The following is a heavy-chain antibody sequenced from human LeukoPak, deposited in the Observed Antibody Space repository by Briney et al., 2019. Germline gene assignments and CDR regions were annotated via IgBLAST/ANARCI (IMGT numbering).Heavy chain of an antibody. CDR3: ATSAGTIYTWFDP. CDR2: IDYSGNT. Sequence: PSETLSLTCTVSGGSIGSDYWSWIRQPPGKGLEWIGYIDYSGNTNYNPSLKSRVTISVDTSKNQLSLKLSSVTAADTAVYYCATSAGTIYTWFDPWGQGTLVTVSS. J-gene: IGHJ5*02. D-gene: IGHD1-1*01. CDR1: GGSIGSDY. V-gene: IGHV4-59*01.